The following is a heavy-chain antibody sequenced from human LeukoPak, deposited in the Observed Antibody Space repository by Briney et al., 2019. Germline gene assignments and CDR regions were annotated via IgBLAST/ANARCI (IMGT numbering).Heavy chain of an antibody. CDR2: IYYSGRT. V-gene: IGHV4-59*01. J-gene: IGHJ3*02. CDR1: GGSISSYY. Sequence: KASETLSLTCTVSGGSISSYYWSWIRQPPGKGLEYIGYIYYSGRTNYNPPLMSRVTMSVDTSKNQFSLKLSSVTAADTAVYYCARFDSSGYRAFDMWGQGTMVTVSS. D-gene: IGHD3-22*01. CDR3: ARFDSSGYRAFDM.